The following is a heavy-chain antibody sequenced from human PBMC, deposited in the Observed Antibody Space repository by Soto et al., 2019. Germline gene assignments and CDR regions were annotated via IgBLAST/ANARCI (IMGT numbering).Heavy chain of an antibody. D-gene: IGHD3-10*01. V-gene: IGHV3-48*02. J-gene: IGHJ5*02. CDR1: GFTFSSYR. Sequence: GGSLRLSCAASGFTFSSYRMSWVRQAPGKGLEWISYISSISSTIYYADSVKGRFTISRDNGKNSLYLQMNSLRDEDTAVYYCARGEPYGSGSYYPTWFEPWGQGTLVTVSS. CDR3: ARGEPYGSGSYYPTWFEP. CDR2: ISSISSTI.